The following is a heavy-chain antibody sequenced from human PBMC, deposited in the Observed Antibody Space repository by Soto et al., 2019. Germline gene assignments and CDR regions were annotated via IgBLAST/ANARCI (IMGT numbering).Heavy chain of an antibody. CDR1: GFTFTSSA. CDR2: IVVGSGNT. V-gene: IGHV1-58*01. Sequence: SVKVSCKASGFTFTSSAVQWVRQARGQRLEWIGWIVVGSGNTNYAQKFQERVTITRDMSTSTAYMELSSLRSEDTAVYYCAAVPDYYDSSGYPHDDAFDIWGQGTMVTVSS. J-gene: IGHJ3*02. CDR3: AAVPDYYDSSGYPHDDAFDI. D-gene: IGHD3-22*01.